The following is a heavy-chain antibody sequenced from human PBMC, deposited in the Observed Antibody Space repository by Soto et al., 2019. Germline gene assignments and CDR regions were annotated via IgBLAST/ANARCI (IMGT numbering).Heavy chain of an antibody. V-gene: IGHV6-1*01. D-gene: IGHD2-15*01. CDR3: AGGYGMNV. CDR1: GDSVSTTSSA. CDR2: TYYNSKWYN. J-gene: IGHJ6*02. Sequence: PSQTLSLPCAISGDSVSTTSSACNLIRQSPSRGLEWLGRTYYNSKWYNDYAVSVKSRIIIKPDTSKNQFSLQLNSITPEDTAVYYCAGGYGMNVWGQGTTVTVSS.